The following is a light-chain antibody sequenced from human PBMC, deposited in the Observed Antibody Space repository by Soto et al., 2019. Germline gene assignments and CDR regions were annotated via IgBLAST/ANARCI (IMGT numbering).Light chain of an antibody. V-gene: IGKV3-11*01. J-gene: IGKJ1*01. Sequence: EIVLTQSPATLSLSPGERATLSCRASQSVSRYLVWYQQKPGQAPRLLIYDTSNRATGIPARFSGSGSGTDFTLTISSLEPEDFAVYYCQQRSTGPTAFGQGTKVEI. CDR3: QQRSTGPTA. CDR1: QSVSRY. CDR2: DTS.